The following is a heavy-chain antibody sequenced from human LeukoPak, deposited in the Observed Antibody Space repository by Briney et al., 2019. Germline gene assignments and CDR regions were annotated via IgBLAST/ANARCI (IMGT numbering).Heavy chain of an antibody. V-gene: IGHV4-30-4*01. J-gene: IGHJ3*02. CDR1: GGSISRGDYY. Sequence: SQTLSLTCTVSGGSISRGDYYWSWIRQPPGKGLEWIGYIYYSGSTYYNPSLKSRVTISVDTSKNQFSLKLSSVTAADTAVYYCARASGDLAFDIWGQGTMVTASS. CDR2: IYYSGST. CDR3: ARASGDLAFDI. D-gene: IGHD3-10*01.